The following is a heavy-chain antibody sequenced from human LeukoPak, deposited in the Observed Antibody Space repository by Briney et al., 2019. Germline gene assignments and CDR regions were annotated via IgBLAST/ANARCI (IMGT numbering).Heavy chain of an antibody. CDR3: ARGKVWGMVLTGYSLFDY. D-gene: IGHD3-9*01. Sequence: KASETLSLTCTVSGGSISSNSRNSYWSWIRQSPGKGLEWIGYIYYSDTTYYNPSLKSRVTISVDTSKNQFSLNVISVTATDTAVYYCARGKVWGMVLTGYSLFDYWGQGTLVTVSS. J-gene: IGHJ4*02. CDR1: GGSISSNSRNSY. V-gene: IGHV4-30-4*01. CDR2: IYYSDTT.